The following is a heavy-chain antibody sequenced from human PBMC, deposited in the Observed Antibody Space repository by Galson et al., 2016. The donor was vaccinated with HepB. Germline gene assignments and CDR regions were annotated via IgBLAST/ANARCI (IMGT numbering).Heavy chain of an antibody. D-gene: IGHD5-18*01. CDR2: TYYRSKWYN. CDR3: ARERRGYNYGYYYYGMDV. J-gene: IGHJ6*02. Sequence: CAISGDSVSSNSAAWTWIRQSPSRGLEWLGMTYYRSKWYNDYAVSVKSRIKINPDTFKNQFSLQLNSVTPEDTAVYYCARERRGYNYGYYYYGMDVWGQGTTVTVSS. V-gene: IGHV6-1*01. CDR1: GDSVSSNSAA.